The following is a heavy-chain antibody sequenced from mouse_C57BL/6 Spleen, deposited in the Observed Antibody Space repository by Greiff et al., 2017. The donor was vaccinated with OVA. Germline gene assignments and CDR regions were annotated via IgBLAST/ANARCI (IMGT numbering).Heavy chain of an antibody. CDR3: ARGDWFAY. J-gene: IGHJ3*01. CDR1: GYTFTDYY. CDR2: IYPESGNT. V-gene: IGHV1-76*01. Sequence: VQLQQSGAELVRPGASVKLSCKASGYTFTDYYINWVKQRPGQGLEWIARIYPESGNTYYNEKFKGKATLTAEKSSSTAYMQLSSLTSEDSAVYFCARGDWFAYWGQGTLVTVSA.